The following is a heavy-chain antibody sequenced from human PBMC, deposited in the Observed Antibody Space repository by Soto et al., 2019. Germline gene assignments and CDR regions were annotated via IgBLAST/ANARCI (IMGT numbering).Heavy chain of an antibody. CDR1: GSTFSSYW. V-gene: IGHV3-7*03. CDR3: ARTQYCSSTSCYPPNYYYYGMDV. Sequence: GGSLRLSCAASGSTFSSYWMSWVRQAPGKGLEWVANIKQDGSEKYYVDSVKGRFTISRDNAKNSLYLQMNSLRAEDTAVYYCARTQYCSSTSCYPPNYYYYGMDVWGQGTTVTVSS. D-gene: IGHD2-2*01. J-gene: IGHJ6*02. CDR2: IKQDGSEK.